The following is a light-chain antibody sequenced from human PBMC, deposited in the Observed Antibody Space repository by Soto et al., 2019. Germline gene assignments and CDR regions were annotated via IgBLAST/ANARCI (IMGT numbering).Light chain of an antibody. J-gene: IGKJ4*01. CDR3: QHRANWPLT. CDR1: QSVTIK. V-gene: IGKV3-11*01. CDR2: DAS. Sequence: EVVLTQSPAILSLSPGERATLSCRASQSVTIKLAWYQQKPVQPPRLLMYDASTRATGTPARFSGSGSGTDFTLSISSLEPEDSAFYFCQHRANWPLTFGGGTKVDIK.